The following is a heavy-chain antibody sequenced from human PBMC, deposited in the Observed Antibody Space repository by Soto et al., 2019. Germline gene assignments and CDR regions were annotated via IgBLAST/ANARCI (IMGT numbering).Heavy chain of an antibody. Sequence: PGESLKISCKGSGYSFTSYWISWVRQMPGKGLEWMGRIDPSDSYTNYSPSFQGHVTISADKSISTAYLQWSSLKASDTAMYYCARHYDYVWGSYRPSPGAFDIWGQGTMVTVSS. D-gene: IGHD3-16*02. CDR2: IDPSDSYT. CDR1: GYSFTSYW. V-gene: IGHV5-10-1*01. J-gene: IGHJ3*02. CDR3: ARHYDYVWGSYRPSPGAFDI.